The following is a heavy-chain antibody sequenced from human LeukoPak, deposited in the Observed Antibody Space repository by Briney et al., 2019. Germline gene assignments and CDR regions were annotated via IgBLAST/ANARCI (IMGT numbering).Heavy chain of an antibody. CDR2: INSDGSST. J-gene: IGHJ4*02. V-gene: IGHV3-74*01. CDR1: GFTFSSYW. CDR3: ARDKRIAVAADYYFDY. Sequence: GGSLRLSCVASGFTFSSYWMHWVRQASGKGLVWVSRINSDGSSTSYADSVKGRFTISRDNAKNSLYLQMNSLRAEDTAVYYCARDKRIAVAADYYFDYWGQGTLVTVSS. D-gene: IGHD6-19*01.